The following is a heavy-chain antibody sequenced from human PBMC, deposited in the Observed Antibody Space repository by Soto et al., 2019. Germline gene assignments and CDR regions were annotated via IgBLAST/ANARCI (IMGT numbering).Heavy chain of an antibody. V-gene: IGHV4-34*01. Sequence: XYLTCAVYGGSFSGYYWSWIRQPPGKGLEWIGEINHSGSTNYNPSLKSRVTISVDTSKNQFSLKLSSVTAADTAVYYCARGSHTVVTAKHFDYWGQGTLVTVSS. D-gene: IGHD2-15*01. J-gene: IGHJ4*02. CDR1: GGSFSGYY. CDR2: INHSGST. CDR3: ARGSHTVVTAKHFDY.